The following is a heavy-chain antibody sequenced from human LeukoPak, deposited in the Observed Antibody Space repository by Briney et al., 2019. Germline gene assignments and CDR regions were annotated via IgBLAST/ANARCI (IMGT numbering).Heavy chain of an antibody. CDR3: ARGGDIAAAGTAAFDI. CDR2: IYPDDSDT. CDR1: GYSFTSYW. Sequence: GESLKISCKGSGYSFTSYWIGWVRQMPGKGLEWMGIIYPDDSDTRYSPSFQGQVTISADKSISTAYLQWSSLKASDTAMYYCARGGDIAAAGTAAFDIWGQGTMVTVSS. V-gene: IGHV5-51*01. J-gene: IGHJ3*02. D-gene: IGHD6-13*01.